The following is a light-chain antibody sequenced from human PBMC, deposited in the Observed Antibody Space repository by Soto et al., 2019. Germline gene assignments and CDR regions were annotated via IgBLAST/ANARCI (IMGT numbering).Light chain of an antibody. CDR2: GNN. CDR1: NSNIGSNH. V-gene: IGLV1-44*01. Sequence: QSVLTQPPSASGTPGQRVAISCSGSNSNIGSNHVNWYQQLPGTAPKLLIYGNNQRPSGVPDRFSGSRPGTSASLASSGLQSEDEADYYCAAWDDSLNGHVVFGGGTKVTV. CDR3: AAWDDSLNGHVV. J-gene: IGLJ2*01.